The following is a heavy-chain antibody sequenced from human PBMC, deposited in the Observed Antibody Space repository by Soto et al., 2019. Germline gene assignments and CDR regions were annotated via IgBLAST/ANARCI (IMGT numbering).Heavy chain of an antibody. CDR2: IYYRWST. CDR3: ARGIAVASTSVISGMDV. V-gene: IGHV4-30-4*01. J-gene: IGHJ6*02. CDR1: GGSISSGDYY. D-gene: IGHD6-19*01. Sequence: QVQLQESGPGLVKPSQTLSLTCTVSGGSISSGDYYWSWIRQPPGKGLERIGYIYYRWSTYYNPSLMIRVTISVDTSKNQYSLKLISVTAADTAVYYCARGIAVASTSVISGMDVWGQGTTVTVSS.